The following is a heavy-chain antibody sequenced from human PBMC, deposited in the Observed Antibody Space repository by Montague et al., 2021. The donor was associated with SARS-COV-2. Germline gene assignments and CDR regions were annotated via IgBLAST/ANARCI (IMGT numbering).Heavy chain of an antibody. CDR3: ARCSDGYKSGLYFDF. CDR2: IYWDDDE. Sequence: PALVKPTQTLTLTCTFSGFSLSTSVMSVSWIRQPPGKALEWLARIYWDDDEFYSPSLKTRLTISKDTSKNQVVLTMTNMDPVDTATYYCARCSDGYKSGLYFDFWGPGTLVTVSS. V-gene: IGHV2-70*17. D-gene: IGHD5-24*01. CDR1: GFSLSTSVMS. J-gene: IGHJ4*02.